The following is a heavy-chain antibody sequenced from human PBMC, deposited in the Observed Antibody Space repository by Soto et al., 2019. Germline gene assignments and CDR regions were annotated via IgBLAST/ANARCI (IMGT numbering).Heavy chain of an antibody. J-gene: IGHJ6*04. CDR2: IYYNGNT. CDR3: ATGELFWDV. CDR1: GGSISSGGYY. V-gene: IGHV4-31*03. Sequence: QVQLQESGPGLVKPSQTLSLTCTVSGGSISSGGYYWSWIRQHPGKGLEWIGFIYYNGNTYYNPSLKSRATIAQDTSKNQFSLKLSSVTAADTAVYYCATGELFWDVWGKGPTPTVSS. D-gene: IGHD3-10*01.